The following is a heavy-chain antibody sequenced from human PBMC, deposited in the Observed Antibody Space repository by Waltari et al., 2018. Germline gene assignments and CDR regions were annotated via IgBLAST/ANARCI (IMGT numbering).Heavy chain of an antibody. CDR1: GGSIDSDTYY. CDR3: ARLGYCSSTSCYTTFFDAFDI. J-gene: IGHJ3*02. V-gene: IGHV4-39*07. D-gene: IGHD2-2*02. Sequence: QLQLQESGPGLVKPSETLSLTCSVSGGSIDSDTYYWGWTRQPPGKGLEWIGSFYYGGSTYYNPSLKSRVTISVHTSKSQFSLNLTSVTAADTALYFCARLGYCSSTSCYTTFFDAFDIWGQGTMVTVSS. CDR2: FYYGGST.